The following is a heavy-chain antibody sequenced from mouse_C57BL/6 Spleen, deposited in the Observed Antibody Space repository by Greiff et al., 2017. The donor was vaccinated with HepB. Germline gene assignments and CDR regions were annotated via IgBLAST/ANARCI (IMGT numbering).Heavy chain of an antibody. CDR3: ARGGDYSNYDWYFDV. CDR2: ISDGGSYT. D-gene: IGHD2-5*01. V-gene: IGHV5-4*03. CDR1: GFTFSSYA. Sequence: EVKLMESGGGLVKPGGSLKLSCAASGFTFSSYAMSWVCQTPEKRLEWVATISDGGSYTYYPDNVKGRFTISRDNAKNNLYLQMSHLKSEDTAMYYCARGGDYSNYDWYFDVWGTGTTVTVSS. J-gene: IGHJ1*03.